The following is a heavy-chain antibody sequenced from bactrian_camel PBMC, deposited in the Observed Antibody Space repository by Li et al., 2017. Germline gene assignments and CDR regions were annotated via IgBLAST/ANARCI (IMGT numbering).Heavy chain of an antibody. CDR3: NIGRFMFSDTVL. Sequence: HVQLVESGGGLVQPGGSLRLSCAASGFTFTDYLLIWVRQAPGKGLEWVSTLKWDGTDTWYTDFVKGRFTTSRDNAKNTPYLQMNSLTIEDTAVYYCNIGRFMFSDTVLRGQGTQVTVS. V-gene: IGHV3S5*01. CDR1: GFTFTDYL. D-gene: IGHD2*01. J-gene: IGHJ4*01. CDR2: LKWDGTDT.